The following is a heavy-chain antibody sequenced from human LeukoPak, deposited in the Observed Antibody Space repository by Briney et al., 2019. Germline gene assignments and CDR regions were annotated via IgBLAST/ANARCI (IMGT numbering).Heavy chain of an antibody. CDR1: GYTFTSYD. V-gene: IGHV1-8*01. D-gene: IGHD4-17*01. Sequence: GASVKVSCKASGYTFTSYDINWVRQATGQGLEWMGWMNPNSGNTGYAQKFQGRVTMTRNTSISTAYMELSSLRSEDTAVYYCARGRYGDYGYYYYYMDVWGKGTTVTISS. CDR2: MNPNSGNT. J-gene: IGHJ6*03. CDR3: ARGRYGDYGYYYYYMDV.